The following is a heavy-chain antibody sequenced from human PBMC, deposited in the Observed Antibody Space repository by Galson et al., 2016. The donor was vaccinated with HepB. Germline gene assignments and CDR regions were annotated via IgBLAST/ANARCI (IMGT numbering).Heavy chain of an antibody. CDR1: GGSISSNYW. J-gene: IGHJ4*02. D-gene: IGHD2-2*01. V-gene: IGHV4-4*02. Sequence: SETLSLTCAVSGGSISSNYWWTWVRQSPGKGLEWIGESDHSGNTNYNPSLKSRVTISVDKSKNQFSLRLSSVTGADTAVYYCATERGGCSGSSCYLDSWGQGTLVTVSS. CDR3: ATERGGCSGSSCYLDS. CDR2: SDHSGNT.